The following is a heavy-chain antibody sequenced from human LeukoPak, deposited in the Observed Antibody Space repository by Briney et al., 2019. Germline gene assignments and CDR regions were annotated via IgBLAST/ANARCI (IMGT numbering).Heavy chain of an antibody. CDR1: GGTFSSYA. J-gene: IGHJ5*02. D-gene: IGHD2-8*01. CDR3: ARVGYGLMVYAIRAFDP. V-gene: IGHV1-69*13. Sequence: GASVKVSCKASGGTFSSYANSWVRQAPGQGLEWMGGIIPIFGTANYAQKFQGRVTITADESTSTAYMELSSLRSEDTAVYYCARVGYGLMVYAIRAFDPWGQGTLVTVSS. CDR2: IIPIFGTA.